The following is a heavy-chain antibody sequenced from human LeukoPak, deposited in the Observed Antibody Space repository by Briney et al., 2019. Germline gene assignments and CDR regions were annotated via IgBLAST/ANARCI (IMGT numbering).Heavy chain of an antibody. Sequence: SETLSLTCAVCGYSISSGYDWGWIRPRPGKGGEGIGNIYDSGSTYYKPSLKRRVTISVDTSQNQFSLKLTSVTAADTAVYYCARGVTMVRGAAYFDYWGQGTLVTVSS. CDR2: IYDSGST. V-gene: IGHV4-38-2*01. J-gene: IGHJ4*02. D-gene: IGHD3-10*01. CDR3: ARGVTMVRGAAYFDY. CDR1: GYSISSGYD.